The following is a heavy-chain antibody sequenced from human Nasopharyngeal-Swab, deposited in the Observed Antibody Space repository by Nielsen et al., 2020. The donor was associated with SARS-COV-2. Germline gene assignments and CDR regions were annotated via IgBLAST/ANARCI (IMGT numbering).Heavy chain of an antibody. V-gene: IGHV2-5*02. CDR2: IYWDDDK. Sequence: RQAPGKALEWLALIYWDDDKRYSPSLKSRLTITKDTSKNQVVLTMTNMDPVDTATYYCANSTAPGYSGYEGVAFDIWGQGTMVTVSS. D-gene: IGHD5-12*01. J-gene: IGHJ3*02. CDR3: ANSTAPGYSGYEGVAFDI.